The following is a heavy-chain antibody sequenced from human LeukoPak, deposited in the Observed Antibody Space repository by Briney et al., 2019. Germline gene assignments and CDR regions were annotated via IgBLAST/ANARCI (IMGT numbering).Heavy chain of an antibody. V-gene: IGHV4-39*02. CDR1: DGDIYTSPYY. CDR3: ARDYGSGTNWFDP. J-gene: IGHJ5*02. CDR2: VYYSGST. D-gene: IGHD3-10*01. Sequence: SETLSLTCTFSDGDIYTSPYYWGWIRQPPGKGLEWIGSVYYSGSTYYNPSLKSRVTISVDTSKNQFSLKLSSVTAADTAVYYCARDYGSGTNWFDPWGQGTLVTVSS.